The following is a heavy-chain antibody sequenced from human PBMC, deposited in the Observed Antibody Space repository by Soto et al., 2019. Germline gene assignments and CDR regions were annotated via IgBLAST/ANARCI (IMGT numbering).Heavy chain of an antibody. V-gene: IGHV1-69*01. Sequence: QVQLVQSGAEVKKPGSSVKVSCKASGGTFSSYSINWVRQAPGQGLEWMGEIIPSFGTANYAQKFQGRVKITADESTSTAYMALSRLRAEDTAVYYCARDGGMHSGGIDYWGQGTLVTVSS. CDR1: GGTFSSYS. D-gene: IGHD1-26*01. J-gene: IGHJ4*02. CDR2: IIPSFGTA. CDR3: ARDGGMHSGGIDY.